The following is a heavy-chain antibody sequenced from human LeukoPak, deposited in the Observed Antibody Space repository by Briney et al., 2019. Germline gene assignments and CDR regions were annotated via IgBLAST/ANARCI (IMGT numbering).Heavy chain of an antibody. CDR2: ISGYNGNT. CDR3: ARPGNYGETLDAFDI. Sequence: ASVKVSCKAPGYTFSSYGITWVRQAPGQGLEWMGWISGYNGNTNYAQKFQGRVTMTTDTSTSTAYMELKRLRSDDTAVYYCARPGNYGETLDAFDIWGQGTMVTVSS. D-gene: IGHD4-17*01. CDR1: GYTFSSYG. J-gene: IGHJ3*02. V-gene: IGHV1-18*01.